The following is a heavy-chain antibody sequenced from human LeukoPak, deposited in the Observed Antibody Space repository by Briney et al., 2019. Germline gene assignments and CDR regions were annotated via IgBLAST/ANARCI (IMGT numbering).Heavy chain of an antibody. V-gene: IGHV2-5*02. CDR1: GVSLSSSGVG. D-gene: IGHD3-10*01. Sequence: SGPTLAKPTQTLTLTCTFSGVSLSSSGVGVGWIRQPPGKALQWLALIYWDGDKLYRPSLKNRLTITKDTSKNQVVLTMTNMDPVDTATYYCAHTPILSFGESLFYFDYWGQGTLVTVSS. CDR3: AHTPILSFGESLFYFDY. J-gene: IGHJ4*02. CDR2: IYWDGDK.